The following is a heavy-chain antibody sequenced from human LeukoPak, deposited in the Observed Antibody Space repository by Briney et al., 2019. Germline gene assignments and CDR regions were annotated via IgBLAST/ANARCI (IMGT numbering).Heavy chain of an antibody. CDR1: GGSISNNY. CDR2: IYYTGST. J-gene: IGHJ4*02. V-gene: IGHV4-59*01. D-gene: IGHD6-13*01. CDR3: AKARDSNIWYPFDY. Sequence: SETLSLTCTVSGGSISNNYWNWIRLPPEKGLEWIGYIYYTGSTHYNPSLKSRVTISLDTSKSQFSLKLTSVTAADTAVYYCAKARDSNIWYPFDYWGQGTLVAVSS.